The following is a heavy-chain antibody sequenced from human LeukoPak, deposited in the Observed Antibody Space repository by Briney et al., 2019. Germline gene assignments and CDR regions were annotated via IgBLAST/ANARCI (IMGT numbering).Heavy chain of an antibody. Sequence: PGGSLRLSCAASGFTFSSFWMSWVRHAPGKGLEWVANIKKDGSQKYYVDSVEGRFTISRDNAKNSLYLQMDSLRADDTAVYYCTRVFGGYDVSDYWGQGTLVTVSS. D-gene: IGHD3-3*01. J-gene: IGHJ4*02. CDR2: IKKDGSQK. CDR3: TRVFGGYDVSDY. CDR1: GFTFSSFW. V-gene: IGHV3-7*03.